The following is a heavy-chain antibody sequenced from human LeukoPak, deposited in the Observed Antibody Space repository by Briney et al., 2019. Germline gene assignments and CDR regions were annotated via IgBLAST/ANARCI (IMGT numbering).Heavy chain of an antibody. CDR1: GGSISSSSYY. D-gene: IGHD3-10*01. V-gene: IGHV4-39*07. Sequence: MSSETLSLTCTVSGGSISSSSYYWGWIRQPPGKGLEWIGSIYYSGSTYYNPSLKSRVTMSVDTSKNQFSLKLSSVTAADTAVYYCARGQNYYGSGSYYNDPPYYYYYMDVWGKGTTVTISS. J-gene: IGHJ6*03. CDR2: IYYSGST. CDR3: ARGQNYYGSGSYYNDPPYYYYYMDV.